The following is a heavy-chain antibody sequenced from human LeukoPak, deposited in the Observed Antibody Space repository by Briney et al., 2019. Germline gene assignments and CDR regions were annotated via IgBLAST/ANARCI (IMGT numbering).Heavy chain of an antibody. Sequence: GRSLRLSCAASGFTFSSYAMHWVRQAPGKGLEWEAVISYDGSNKYYADSVKGQFTISRDNSKNTLYLQMNSLRAEDTAVYYCARVWELALGPGYYMDVWGKGTTVTVSS. D-gene: IGHD1-26*01. CDR1: GFTFSSYA. CDR3: ARVWELALGPGYYMDV. J-gene: IGHJ6*03. V-gene: IGHV3-30-3*01. CDR2: ISYDGSNK.